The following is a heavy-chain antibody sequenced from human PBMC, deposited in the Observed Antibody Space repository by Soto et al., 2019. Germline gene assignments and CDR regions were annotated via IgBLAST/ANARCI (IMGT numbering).Heavy chain of an antibody. D-gene: IGHD1-26*01. CDR1: GFTFSSYA. CDR3: AKPERPLLVGDTTGHDY. CDR2: ISGSGGST. J-gene: IGHJ4*02. Sequence: PGGALRLSCAASGFTFSSYAMSWVRQAPGKGLEWVSAISGSGGSTYYADSVKGRFTISRDNSKNTLYLQMNSLRAEDTAVYYCAKPERPLLVGDTTGHDYWGQGTLVTVSS. V-gene: IGHV3-23*01.